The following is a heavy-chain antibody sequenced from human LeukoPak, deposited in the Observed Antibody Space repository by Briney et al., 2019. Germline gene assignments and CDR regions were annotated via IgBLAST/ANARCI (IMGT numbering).Heavy chain of an antibody. CDR2: IWYDGSNK. Sequence: GGSLRLSCAASGFTFSSYGMHWVRQAPGKGLEWVAVIWYDGSNKYYADSVRGRFTISRDNSKNTLYLQMNSLRAEDTAVYYCAKDLLAAAEEYWGQGTLVTVSS. CDR1: GFTFSSYG. V-gene: IGHV3-33*06. D-gene: IGHD6-13*01. J-gene: IGHJ4*02. CDR3: AKDLLAAAEEY.